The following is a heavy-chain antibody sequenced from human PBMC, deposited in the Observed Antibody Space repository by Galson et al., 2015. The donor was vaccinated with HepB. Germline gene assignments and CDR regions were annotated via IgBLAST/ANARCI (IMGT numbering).Heavy chain of an antibody. D-gene: IGHD5-18*01. V-gene: IGHV3-23*01. CDR2: ITGKDDST. CDR3: AKGYGLFDS. CDR1: GFAFDSHA. J-gene: IGHJ5*01. Sequence: SLRLSCAASGFAFDSHAMSWVRQAPGRGLEWISGITGKDDSTFYADSVKGRFTVSKDNSNNMLYLQMNSLGAEDAGLYFCAKGYGLFDSWGQGILVTVSS.